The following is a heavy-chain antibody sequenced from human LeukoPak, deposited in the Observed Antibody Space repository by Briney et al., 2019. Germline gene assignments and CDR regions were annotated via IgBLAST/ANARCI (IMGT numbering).Heavy chain of an antibody. CDR3: AKNAVVVAATYYFDY. CDR2: ISGSGGST. J-gene: IGHJ4*02. V-gene: IGHV3-23*01. Sequence: GGSLRLSCAASGFTFSSYAMSWVRQAPGKGLEWVSAISGSGGSTYYADSVKGRFTISRDNSKDSLHLQMNGLRADDTAIYYCAKNAVVVAATYYFDYWGQGTLVTVSS. CDR1: GFTFSSYA. D-gene: IGHD2-15*01.